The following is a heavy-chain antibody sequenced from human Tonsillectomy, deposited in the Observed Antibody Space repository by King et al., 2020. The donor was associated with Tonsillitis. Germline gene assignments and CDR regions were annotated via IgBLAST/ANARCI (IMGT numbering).Heavy chain of an antibody. V-gene: IGHV4-31*03. CDR2: IYYSGST. D-gene: IGHD6-13*01. J-gene: IGHJ4*02. CDR1: GGSINSGGYY. Sequence: VQLQESGPGLVKPSQTLSLTCTVSGGSINSGGYYWSWIRQHPGKGLEWIGYIYYSGSTYCNPSLKSRVTISVDTSKNQFSLKLSSVTAADSAVYYCAGGGYVSAAGRFDFWGQGTLVTVSS. CDR3: AGGGYVSAAGRFDF.